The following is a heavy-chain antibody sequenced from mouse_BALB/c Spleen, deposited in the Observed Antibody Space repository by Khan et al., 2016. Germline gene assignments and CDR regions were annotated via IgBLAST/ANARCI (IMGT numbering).Heavy chain of an antibody. J-gene: IGHJ2*01. Sequence: VKLLESGAELMKPGASVKISCKATGYTFSSYWIEWVKQRPGHGLEWIGEILPGSGSTNYNEKFKGKATLTADTSSNTAYMELSSLTSEDSAVYYCARGLGRGYFDYWGQGTTLTVSS. CDR3: ARGLGRGYFDY. V-gene: IGHV1-9*01. CDR2: ILPGSGST. CDR1: GYTFSSYW.